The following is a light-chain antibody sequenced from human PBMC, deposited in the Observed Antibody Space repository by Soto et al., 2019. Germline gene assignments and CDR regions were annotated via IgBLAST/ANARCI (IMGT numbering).Light chain of an antibody. V-gene: IGLV2-14*01. CDR2: DVS. CDR3: TSYTSSSTYV. CDR1: SSDVGGYNY. J-gene: IGLJ1*01. Sequence: QSVLTQPASVSGSPGQSITISCTGTSSDVGGYNYVSWYQQHPGKAPKFMIYDVSNRPSGVSNRFSGSKSGNTASLTISELQAEDEADYYCTSYTSSSTYVFGTGTKVTVL.